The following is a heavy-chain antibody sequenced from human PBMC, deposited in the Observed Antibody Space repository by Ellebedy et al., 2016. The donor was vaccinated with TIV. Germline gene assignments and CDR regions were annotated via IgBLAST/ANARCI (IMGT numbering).Heavy chain of an antibody. D-gene: IGHD3-10*01. CDR1: GDSVSSNIAA. CDR3: ARDNSGTYYYFDS. J-gene: IGHJ4*02. CDR2: TYYRSKWYN. V-gene: IGHV6-1*01. Sequence: SQTLSLTCAISGDSVSSNIAAWTWIRQSPSRGLEWLGRTYYRSKWYNEFAVSVKGRISITADRAKNQFSLQMNSVTPDDTAVYYCARDNSGTYYYFDSWGQGSLVTVSS.